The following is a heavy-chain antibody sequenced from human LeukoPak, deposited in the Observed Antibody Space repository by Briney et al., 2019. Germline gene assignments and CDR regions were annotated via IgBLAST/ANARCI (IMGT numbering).Heavy chain of an antibody. CDR2: ISAYNGIT. D-gene: IGHD6-13*01. CDR3: AREQHLVQPFDY. CDR1: GYTFTSYG. V-gene: IGHV1-18*01. Sequence: ASVKVSCKASGYTFTSYGISWVRQAPGQGLEWMGWISAYNGITNYAQKLQGRVTMTTDTSTSTAYMELRSLRSDDTAVYYCAREQHLVQPFDYWGQGTLVTVSS. J-gene: IGHJ4*02.